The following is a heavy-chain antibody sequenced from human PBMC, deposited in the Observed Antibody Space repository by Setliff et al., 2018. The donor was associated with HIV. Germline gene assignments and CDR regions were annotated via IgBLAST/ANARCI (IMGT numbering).Heavy chain of an antibody. CDR1: GGSIGGYY. CDR2: IYSGGST. V-gene: IGHV4-4*08. CDR3: ASLDGSESPYIYYYYMDV. J-gene: IGHJ6*03. Sequence: PSETLSLTCTVSGGSIGGYYWSWIRQPPGTGLEWLGCIYSGGSTNYNPSLESRVTISLDTSKNQISLKLSSVTAADTAVYYCASLDGSESPYIYYYYMDVWGKGTAVTVSS. D-gene: IGHD3-10*01.